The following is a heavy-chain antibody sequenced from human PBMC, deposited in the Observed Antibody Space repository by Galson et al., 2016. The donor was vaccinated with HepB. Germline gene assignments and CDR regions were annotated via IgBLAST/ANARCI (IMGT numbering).Heavy chain of an antibody. Sequence: SLRLSCAASGFTFKAHWMNWVRQAPGKGLEWVANIRGDGIVSYYAESVRGRFTISRDNAKNSLYLQMNGLRVGETAVYYCSREMTGSYFDWGQGTLVTVYS. CDR1: GFTFKAHW. V-gene: IGHV3-7*01. CDR2: IRGDGIVS. J-gene: IGHJ4*02. CDR3: SREMTGSYFD. D-gene: IGHD3-10*01.